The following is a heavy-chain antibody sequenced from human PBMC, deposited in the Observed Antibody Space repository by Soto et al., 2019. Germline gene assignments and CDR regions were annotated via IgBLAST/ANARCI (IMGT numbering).Heavy chain of an antibody. CDR3: ARSITMVRGAHTDSDY. J-gene: IGHJ4*02. Sequence: WWSCVRQPPGKGLEWIGEIYHSGSTNYNPSLKSRVTISVDKSKNQFSLKLSSVTAADTAVYYCARSITMVRGAHTDSDYWGQGTLVTVSS. CDR1: W. CDR2: IYHSGST. V-gene: IGHV4-4*02. D-gene: IGHD3-10*01.